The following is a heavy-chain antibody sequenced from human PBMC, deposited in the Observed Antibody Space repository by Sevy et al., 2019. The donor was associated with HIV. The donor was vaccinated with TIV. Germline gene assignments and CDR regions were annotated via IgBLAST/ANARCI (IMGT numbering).Heavy chain of an antibody. Sequence: GGSLRLSCATSGVNMSNYAMNWVRQAPGKGLEWVSGISGSGGSTYYADSVKGRFTISRDNSKNTLYLQLNSLRAEDTAVYYCAKDSYFDNTLFDYWGQGTLVTVSS. CDR3: AKDSYFDNTLFDY. CDR1: GVNMSNYA. D-gene: IGHD3-22*01. CDR2: ISGSGGST. V-gene: IGHV3-23*01. J-gene: IGHJ4*02.